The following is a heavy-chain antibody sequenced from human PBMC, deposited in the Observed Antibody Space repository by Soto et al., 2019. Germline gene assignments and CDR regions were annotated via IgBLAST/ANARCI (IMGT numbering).Heavy chain of an antibody. V-gene: IGHV1-69*13. Sequence: VASVKVSCKASGGTFSSYAISWVRQAPGQGLEWMGGIIPIFGTANYAQKFQGRVTITADESTSTAYMELSSLRSEDTAVYYCARDGRNDYYGMDVWGQGTTVTVSS. J-gene: IGHJ6*02. CDR2: IIPIFGTA. CDR1: GGTFSSYA. CDR3: ARDGRNDYYGMDV.